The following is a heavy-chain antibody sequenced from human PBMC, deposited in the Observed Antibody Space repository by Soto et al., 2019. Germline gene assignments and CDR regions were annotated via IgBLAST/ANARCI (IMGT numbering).Heavy chain of an antibody. J-gene: IGHJ4*02. Sequence: ASVKVSCKASGYSFSNYGISWVRQAPGQGLEWMGWISAYNGNTNYAQKLQGRVTMTTDTSTSTSYMELRSLRSDDTAVYYCAREGPGGYYYDYWGQGTLVTVSS. D-gene: IGHD3-22*01. CDR3: AREGPGGYYYDY. CDR1: GYSFSNYG. V-gene: IGHV1-18*01. CDR2: ISAYNGNT.